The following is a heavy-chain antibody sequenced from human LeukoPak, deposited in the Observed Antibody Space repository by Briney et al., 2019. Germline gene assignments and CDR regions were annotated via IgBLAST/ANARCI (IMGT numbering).Heavy chain of an antibody. D-gene: IGHD3-22*01. V-gene: IGHV1-69*05. CDR1: GDTFSSYA. CDR2: IIPIYGIP. CDR3: ATVGYCDRSVYYCDEDPH. Sequence: SVKVSCRASGDTFSSYAINWVRQAPGQGLEWMGAIIPIYGIPKYAQKFQGRVTITTHEFMTTAYMELSSLRPEDTAVYFCATVGYCDRSVYYCDEDPHWGQGTLVTVSS. J-gene: IGHJ1*01.